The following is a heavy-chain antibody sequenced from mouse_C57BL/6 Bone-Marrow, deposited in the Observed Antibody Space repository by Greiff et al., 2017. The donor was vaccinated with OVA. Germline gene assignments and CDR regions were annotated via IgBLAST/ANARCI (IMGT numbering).Heavy chain of an antibody. V-gene: IGHV1-64*01. J-gene: IGHJ3*01. D-gene: IGHD1-1*01. Sequence: QVQLQQPGAELVKPGASVKLSCKASGYTFTSYWMHWVKQRPGQGLEWIGMIHPNSGSTNYNEKFKSKATLTVDKSSSTAYMQISSLTSEDSAVYYCARSIYYYGSSGAWFAYWGQGTLVTVSA. CDR1: GYTFTSYW. CDR3: ARSIYYYGSSGAWFAY. CDR2: IHPNSGST.